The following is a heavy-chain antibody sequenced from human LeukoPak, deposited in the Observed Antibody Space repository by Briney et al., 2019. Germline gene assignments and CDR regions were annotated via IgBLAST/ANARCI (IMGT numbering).Heavy chain of an antibody. CDR3: ARDVSSSGSYFDY. J-gene: IGHJ4*02. CDR1: GGSISRYY. D-gene: IGHD6-19*01. Sequence: SETLSLTCTVSGGSISRYYWSWIRQSPGKGLEWIGYIYYSGTTNYNPSLKSRVTISLDTSKNQSSLKLSSVTAADTAVYYCARDVSSSGSYFDYWGQGTLVTVSS. V-gene: IGHV4-59*01. CDR2: IYYSGTT.